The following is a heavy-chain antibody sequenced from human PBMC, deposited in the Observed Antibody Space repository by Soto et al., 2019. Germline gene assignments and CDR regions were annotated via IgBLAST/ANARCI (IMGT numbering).Heavy chain of an antibody. CDR3: EKDWVGGGGQGLISNWFDP. D-gene: IGHD3-10*01. CDR2: ISYDGINK. Sequence: QVQLVESGGGVVQPGRSLRLSCAASGFTFSNYGIHWVRQAPGKGLEWVTVISYDGINKFYADSVKGRFTISRDDSKNAVFLQRDSLRPEDTAMYYGEKDWVGGGGQGLISNWFDPWGQGTLVTVSS. J-gene: IGHJ5*02. V-gene: IGHV3-30*18. CDR1: GFTFSNYG.